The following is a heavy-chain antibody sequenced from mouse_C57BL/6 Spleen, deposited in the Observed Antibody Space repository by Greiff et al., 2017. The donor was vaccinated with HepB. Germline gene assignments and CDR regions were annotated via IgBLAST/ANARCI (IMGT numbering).Heavy chain of an antibody. D-gene: IGHD2-4*01. CDR1: GYTFTDYE. Sequence: QVQLQQSGAELVRPGASVTLSCKASGYTFTDYEMHWVKQTPVHGLEWIGAIDPETGGTAYNQKFKGKAILTVDKSSSTAYMELRSLTSEDSAVYYCTRGLPDYWGQGTTLTVSS. J-gene: IGHJ2*01. CDR3: TRGLPDY. V-gene: IGHV1-15*01. CDR2: IDPETGGT.